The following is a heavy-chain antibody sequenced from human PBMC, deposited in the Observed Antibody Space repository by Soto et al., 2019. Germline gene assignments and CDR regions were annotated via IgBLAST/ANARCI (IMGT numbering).Heavy chain of an antibody. Sequence: QVQLVQSGAEVKKPGASVRVSCKASGYTFTHYYIHWVRQAPGQGLEWMGIINPNGGITTYAQKVGAGCSMTRDTSTSTVYLELSSLRSEDSAVYYCATSVNSAMAFDYWGQGTLVTVSS. D-gene: IGHD5-18*01. J-gene: IGHJ4*02. V-gene: IGHV1-46*01. CDR3: ATSVNSAMAFDY. CDR1: GYTFTHYY. CDR2: INPNGGIT.